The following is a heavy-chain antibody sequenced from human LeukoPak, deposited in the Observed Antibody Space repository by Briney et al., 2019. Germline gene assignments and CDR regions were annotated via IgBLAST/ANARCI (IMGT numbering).Heavy chain of an antibody. D-gene: IGHD3-10*01. CDR1: GFTFSSYA. CDR2: ISGSGGST. V-gene: IGHV3-23*01. CDR3: AKAEGSGNQPFDY. J-gene: IGHJ4*02. Sequence: GGSLRLSCAASGFTFSSYAMSWVRQAPGRGLEWVSAISGSGGSTYYADSVKGRFTISRDNSKNTLYLQMNSLRAEDTAVYYCAKAEGSGNQPFDYWGQGTLVTVSS.